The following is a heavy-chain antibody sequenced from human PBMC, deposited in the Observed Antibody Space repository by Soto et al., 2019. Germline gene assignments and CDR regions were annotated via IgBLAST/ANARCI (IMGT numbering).Heavy chain of an antibody. CDR2: ILYDGSNK. Sequence: QVQLVESGGGVVQAGRSLRLSCAASGFTFSNYGMHWVRQTPGKGLEWVSLILYDGSNKYYADSVKGRFTISRDNSKNTLYLQLSSLRAEDTAVYYCAKSRDAYNFYFYYGMDVWGQGTTVTVSS. D-gene: IGHD2-2*01. V-gene: IGHV3-30*18. CDR3: AKSRDAYNFYFYYGMDV. J-gene: IGHJ6*02. CDR1: GFTFSNYG.